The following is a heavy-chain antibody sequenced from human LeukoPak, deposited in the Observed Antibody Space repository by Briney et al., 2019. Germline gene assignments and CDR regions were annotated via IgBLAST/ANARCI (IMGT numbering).Heavy chain of an antibody. CDR1: GFAFNTYV. J-gene: IGHJ4*02. D-gene: IGHD4/OR15-4a*01. Sequence: GGSLRLSCVASGFAFNTYVMSWVRQAPGKGLEWVAAINGGGSNTYYADSVKGRFTISRDNSKNMVYLQMSSLRADDTAVYYCAKTAVVITFRFDDWGQGALVTVSS. CDR3: AKTAVVITFRFDD. CDR2: INGGGSNT. V-gene: IGHV3-23*01.